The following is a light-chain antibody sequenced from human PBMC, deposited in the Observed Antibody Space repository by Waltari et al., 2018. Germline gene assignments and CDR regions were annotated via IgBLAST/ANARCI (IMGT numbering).Light chain of an antibody. V-gene: IGKV4-1*01. CDR1: QSVLYSSNNKNY. J-gene: IGKJ4*01. CDR2: WAS. CDR3: QQYYSTPLT. Sequence: DIVMNQSPDSLDVSLAERATLTCKSRQSVLYSSNNKNYLAWYQQKPGQPPKLLIYWASTRESGVPDRFSGSGSGTDFTLTISSLQAEDVAVYYCQQYYSTPLTFGGGTKVEIK.